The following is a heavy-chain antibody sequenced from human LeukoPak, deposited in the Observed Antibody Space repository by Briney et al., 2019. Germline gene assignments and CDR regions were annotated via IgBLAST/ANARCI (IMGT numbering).Heavy chain of an antibody. CDR1: GGSISSYY. D-gene: IGHD3-10*01. V-gene: IGHV4-4*07. J-gene: IGHJ3*02. Sequence: PSETLSLTCTVSGGSISSYYWSWIRQPAGKGLEWIGRIYTSGSTNYNPSLKSRVTMSVDTSKNQFSLKLSSVTAADTAVYYCARRVMVRGVIRERPHDAFDIWGQGTMVTVSS. CDR3: ARRVMVRGVIRERPHDAFDI. CDR2: IYTSGST.